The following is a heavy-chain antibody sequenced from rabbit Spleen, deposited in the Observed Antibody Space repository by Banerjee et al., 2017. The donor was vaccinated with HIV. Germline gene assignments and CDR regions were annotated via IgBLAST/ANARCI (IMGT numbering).Heavy chain of an antibody. D-gene: IGHD1-1*01. CDR1: GFSLNYNYV. CDR3: AKDLTDVIGWNFGL. V-gene: IGHV1S45*01. J-gene: IGHJ6*01. CDR2: INTKSSEN. Sequence: QEQLVESGGGLVKPGGSLALTCKASGFSLNYNYVMCWVRQAPGKGLEWIACINTKSSENVYATWSKGRFPISKTSSTTVTLQMTSLTAADTATYFCAKDLTDVIGWNFGLWGPGTLVTVS.